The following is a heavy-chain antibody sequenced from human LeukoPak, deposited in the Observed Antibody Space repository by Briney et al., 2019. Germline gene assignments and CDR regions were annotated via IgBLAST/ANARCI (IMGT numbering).Heavy chain of an antibody. V-gene: IGHV3-30*02. CDR3: AKDGGRGVLDY. Sequence: GGSLRLPCAASGFTFSTFGMHWVRQAPGKGLEWVTFIRYDGSDKYYTDSVKGRFTISRDNSRNILFLQMNSLGTEDTAVYYCAKDGGRGVLDYWGQGTLVTVSS. D-gene: IGHD3-10*01. CDR2: IRYDGSDK. J-gene: IGHJ4*02. CDR1: GFTFSTFG.